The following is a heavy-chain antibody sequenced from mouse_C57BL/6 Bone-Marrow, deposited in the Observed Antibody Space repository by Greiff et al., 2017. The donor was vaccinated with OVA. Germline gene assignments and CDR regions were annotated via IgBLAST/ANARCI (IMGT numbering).Heavy chain of an antibody. CDR2: IDPENGDT. J-gene: IGHJ4*01. D-gene: IGHD2-5*01. CDR1: GFNIKDDY. Sequence: VQLQQSGAELVRPGASVKLSCTASGFNIKDDYMHWVKQRPEQGLEWIGWIDPENGDTEYASKFQGKATITADTSSHTAYLQLSSLTSEDTAVYYCTTWDTTIVATAYCAMDDWGQGTSVTVSS. CDR3: TTWDTTIVATAYCAMDD. V-gene: IGHV14-4*01.